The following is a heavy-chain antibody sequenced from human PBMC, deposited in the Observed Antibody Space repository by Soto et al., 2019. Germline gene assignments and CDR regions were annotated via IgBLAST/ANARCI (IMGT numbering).Heavy chain of an antibody. J-gene: IGHJ4*02. CDR1: GFTFSSYA. CDR2: LSCSGIST. Sequence: GVSLRLSCAASGFTFSSYAMSWVRQAPGKGLEWVSALSCSGISTYYADTVKGQFTISSDNSRHTLLLQMNSLRAADTAAYYCSTSYDSSGFDYWGQGTLVTVSS. CDR3: STSYDSSGFDY. V-gene: IGHV3-23*01. D-gene: IGHD3-22*01.